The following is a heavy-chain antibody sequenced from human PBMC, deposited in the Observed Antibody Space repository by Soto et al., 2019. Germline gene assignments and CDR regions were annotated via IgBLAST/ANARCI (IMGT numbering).Heavy chain of an antibody. Sequence: ELQLVESGGGLVQPGGSLRLSCAASGFPVSIYSMNWVRQAPGKGLEWSSYITSDTNTIKYSDSVKGRFTISRDNAKNVVYLQMNSLRDEDTAVYFCGISVEGHCDYWGQGTVVTVSS. D-gene: IGHD6-19*01. J-gene: IGHJ4*02. V-gene: IGHV3-48*02. CDR1: GFPVSIYS. CDR2: ITSDTNTI. CDR3: GISVEGHCDY.